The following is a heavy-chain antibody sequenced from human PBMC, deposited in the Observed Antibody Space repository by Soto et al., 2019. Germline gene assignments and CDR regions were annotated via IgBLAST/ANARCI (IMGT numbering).Heavy chain of an antibody. CDR3: ARGDYGGNTMSDAFDI. J-gene: IGHJ3*02. D-gene: IGHD4-17*01. CDR1: GFTFISYE. V-gene: IGHV3-48*03. CDR2: ISSSGSTI. Sequence: GGSLRLSCASSGFTFISYEMNWVRQAPGKGLEWVSYISSSGSTIYYADSVKGRFTISRDNAKNSLYLQMNSLRAEDTAVYYCARGDYGGNTMSDAFDIWGQGTMVTVSS.